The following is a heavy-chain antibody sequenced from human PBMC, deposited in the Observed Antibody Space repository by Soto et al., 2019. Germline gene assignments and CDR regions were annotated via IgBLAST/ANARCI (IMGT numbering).Heavy chain of an antibody. CDR2: ISNSGGNT. CDR3: AKCSGSSTYASFDY. D-gene: IGHD6-6*01. CDR1: GFTFSSYA. Sequence: GGSLRLSCAASGFTFSSYAMNWGRQAPGKGLEWVSGISNSGGNTYYADSVKGRFTISRDNSKNALYLQMNNLRAEDTAVYFCAKCSGSSTYASFDYWGQGTPVTVSS. J-gene: IGHJ4*02. V-gene: IGHV3-23*01.